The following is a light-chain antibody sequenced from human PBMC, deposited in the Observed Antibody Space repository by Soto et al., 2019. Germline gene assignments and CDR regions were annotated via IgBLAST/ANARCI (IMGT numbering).Light chain of an antibody. CDR2: AAS. Sequence: DIQMTQSPSTLSGSVGDRVTITCRASQSVSNWLAWYQQKPGKAPKFLIYAASSLQSGVPSRFSGSGSGTDFTLTISSLQPEDFATYFCQQTYSMPRGFTFGPGTKVDIK. CDR3: QQTYSMPRGFT. V-gene: IGKV1-39*01. J-gene: IGKJ3*01. CDR1: QSVSNW.